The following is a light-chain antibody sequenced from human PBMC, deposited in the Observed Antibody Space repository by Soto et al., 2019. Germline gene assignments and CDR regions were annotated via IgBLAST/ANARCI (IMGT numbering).Light chain of an antibody. V-gene: IGKV3-20*01. CDR2: GTP. CDR1: QSVCSRC. CDR3: QHYGTTPRT. J-gene: IGKJ1*01. Sequence: EIGLTQSPGTLSCSPGERVTLSCRASQSVCSRCLAWYKQKPGQSPRLLIYGTPSRATGTPGRFSGSVSGTDFPLAISRLETEDFAVYYCQHYGTTPRTFGQGTKVGMK.